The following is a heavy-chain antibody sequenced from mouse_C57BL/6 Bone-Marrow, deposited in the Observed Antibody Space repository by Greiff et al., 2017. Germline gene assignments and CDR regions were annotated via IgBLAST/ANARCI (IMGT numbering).Heavy chain of an antibody. CDR1: GYAFTNYL. CDR3: ARGYCGSFAY. Sequence: QVQLQQSGAELVRPGTSVKVSCKASGYAFTNYLIEWVKQRPGQGLEWIGVINPGSGGTNYNEKFKGKATLTADKSSSTAYMQLSSLTSEDSAVYFCARGYCGSFAYWGQGTLVTVSA. CDR2: INPGSGGT. J-gene: IGHJ3*01. V-gene: IGHV1-54*01.